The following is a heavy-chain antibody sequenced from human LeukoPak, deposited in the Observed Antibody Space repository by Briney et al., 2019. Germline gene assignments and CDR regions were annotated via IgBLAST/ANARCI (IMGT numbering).Heavy chain of an antibody. CDR3: ARDYSSSWTEV. V-gene: IGHV1-2*02. D-gene: IGHD6-13*01. CDR1: GYTFTGYY. Sequence: GASVKVSCKASGYTFTGYYMHWVRQAPGQGLEWMGWINPNSGVTNYAQKFQGRVPMTRATSISTAYMELSRLRSDDTAVYYCARDYSSSWTEVWGQGTLVTASS. CDR2: INPNSGVT. J-gene: IGHJ4*02.